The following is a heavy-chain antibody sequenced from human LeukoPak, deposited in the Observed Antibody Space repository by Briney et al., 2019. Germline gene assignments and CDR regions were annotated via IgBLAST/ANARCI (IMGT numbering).Heavy chain of an antibody. V-gene: IGHV3-49*04. CDR3: TRDQTPYY. J-gene: IGHJ4*02. CDR1: GFTFGDYA. Sequence: GGSLRLSCTASGFTFGDYAMTWVRQAPGKGLEWVGFIASETYGGTAEYAASVKGRFTISRDDSKSIDYLQMNSLKTEDTAVYYCTRDQTPYYWGQGTLVTVSS. CDR2: IASETYGGTA.